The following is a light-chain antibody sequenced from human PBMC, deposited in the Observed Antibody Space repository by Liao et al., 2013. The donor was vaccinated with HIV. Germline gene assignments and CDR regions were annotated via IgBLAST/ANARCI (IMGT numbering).Light chain of an antibody. Sequence: SYELTQPPSVSVSPGQTVTITCSGDKLGEKYACWYQQKPGQSPVLVIYQDTERPSGIPERFSGSASGNTATLTITGTQAMDEADYYCQAWDSTSAWKVFGTGTEVTVL. V-gene: IGLV3-1*01. CDR1: KLGEKY. CDR2: QDT. J-gene: IGLJ1*01. CDR3: QAWDSTSAWKV.